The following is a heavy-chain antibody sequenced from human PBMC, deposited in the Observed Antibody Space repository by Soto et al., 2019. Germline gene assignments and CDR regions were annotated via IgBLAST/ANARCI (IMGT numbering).Heavy chain of an antibody. J-gene: IGHJ4*02. CDR1: GFTFSDHY. Sequence: GSLRLSCAASGFTFSDHYMDWVRQAPGKGLEWVGRTRHKARSYTTEYAASVEGRFTISRDDSKNSLYLQMNSLKTEDTAVYYCARVRNTGSYFPPDYWGQGTLVTVSS. D-gene: IGHD1-26*01. CDR2: TRHKARSYTT. CDR3: ARVRNTGSYFPPDY. V-gene: IGHV3-72*01.